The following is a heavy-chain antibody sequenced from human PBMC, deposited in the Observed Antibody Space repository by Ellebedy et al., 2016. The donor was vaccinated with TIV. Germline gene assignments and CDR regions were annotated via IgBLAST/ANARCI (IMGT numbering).Heavy chain of an antibody. CDR2: ISRSGTSI. CDR1: GFSFSTYS. Sequence: LSLTCAASGFSFSTYSMNWVRQAPGKGLEWVSSISRSGTSIYYADSVKGRFTISRDNAKNSLYLQMNSLRAADTAVYYCAGDVYSHDLKWGQGTLVTVSS. D-gene: IGHD5-18*01. CDR3: AGDVYSHDLK. J-gene: IGHJ4*02. V-gene: IGHV3-21*01.